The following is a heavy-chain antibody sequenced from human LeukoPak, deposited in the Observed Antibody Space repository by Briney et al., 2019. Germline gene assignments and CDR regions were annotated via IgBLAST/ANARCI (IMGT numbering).Heavy chain of an antibody. D-gene: IGHD3-3*01. V-gene: IGHV1-58*01. CDR1: GFTSTGST. CDR3: AAGRDLQIFAALDF. CDR2: IVVGSGNT. Sequence: ASVKVSCKASGFTSTGSTLQWVRQARGQHLEWIGWIVVGSGNTNYAQKFQERLILTRDMATRTVYMELSSLSSEDTAVYYCAAGRDLQIFAALDFWGQGTMVTVSS. J-gene: IGHJ3*01.